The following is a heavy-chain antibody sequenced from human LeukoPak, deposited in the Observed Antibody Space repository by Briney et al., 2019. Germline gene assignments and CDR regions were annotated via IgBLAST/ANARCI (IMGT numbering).Heavy chain of an antibody. J-gene: IGHJ5*02. CDR2: INHSGST. V-gene: IGHV4-34*01. CDR3: ARTDLPYNWFDP. Sequence: PSETLSLTCAVYGGSFSGYYWSWIRQPPGKGLEWIGEINHSGSTNYNPSLKSRVTISVDTSKNQFSLKLSSVTAADTAVYYCARTDLPYNWFDPWGQGTLVTVSS. CDR1: GGSFSGYY.